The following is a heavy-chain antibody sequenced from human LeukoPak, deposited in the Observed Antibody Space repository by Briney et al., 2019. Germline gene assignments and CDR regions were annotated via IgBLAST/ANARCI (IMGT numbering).Heavy chain of an antibody. CDR3: ARDYNGSGVDY. CDR2: IYYSGST. CDR1: GGSISSSSYY. V-gene: IGHV4-39*07. J-gene: IGHJ4*02. Sequence: PSETLSLTCTVSGGSISSSSYYWGWIRQPPGKGPEWIGSIYYSGSTYYNPSLKSRVTISVDTSKNQFSLKLSSVTAADTAVYYCARDYNGSGVDYWGQGTLVTVSS. D-gene: IGHD3-10*01.